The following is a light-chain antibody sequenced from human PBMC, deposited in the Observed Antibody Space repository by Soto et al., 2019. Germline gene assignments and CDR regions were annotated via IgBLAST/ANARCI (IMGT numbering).Light chain of an antibody. V-gene: IGLV2-23*01. CDR2: EGS. CDR3: CSYASGGTYV. J-gene: IGLJ1*01. CDR1: SSVIGSYNL. Sequence: QSVLTQPAPVSGSPGQSITISCTGTSSVIGSYNLVSWYQQHPGKAPKLMIYEGSKRPAGVSDRLSGSRSGNTASLTISGLQAEDEADYYCCSYASGGTYVFGTGTKVTVL.